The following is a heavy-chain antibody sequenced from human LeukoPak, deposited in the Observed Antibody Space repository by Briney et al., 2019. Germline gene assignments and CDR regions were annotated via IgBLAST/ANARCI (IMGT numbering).Heavy chain of an antibody. CDR3: AREAEYYYGSGRLNWFDP. Sequence: ASVKVSCKASGYTFTGYYIHWVRQAPGQGLEWMGWINPNSGGTNYAQKFQGRVTMTRDTSISTAYMELSRLRSDDTAVYYCAREAEYYYGSGRLNWFDPWGQGTLVTVSS. CDR1: GYTFTGYY. D-gene: IGHD3-10*01. V-gene: IGHV1-2*02. CDR2: INPNSGGT. J-gene: IGHJ5*02.